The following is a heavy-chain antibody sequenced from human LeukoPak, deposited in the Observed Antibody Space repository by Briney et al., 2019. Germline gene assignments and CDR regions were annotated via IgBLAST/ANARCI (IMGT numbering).Heavy chain of an antibody. D-gene: IGHD3-22*01. CDR1: GGSISSGDYY. Sequence: SETLSLTCTVSGGSISSGDYYWSWIRQPPGKGLEWIGYIYYSGSTYYNPSLKSRVTISVDTSKNQFSLKLSSVTAADTAVYYCARGPMIVVAEEYYFDYWGQGTLVTVSS. CDR2: IYYSGST. V-gene: IGHV4-30-4*01. CDR3: ARGPMIVVAEEYYFDY. J-gene: IGHJ4*02.